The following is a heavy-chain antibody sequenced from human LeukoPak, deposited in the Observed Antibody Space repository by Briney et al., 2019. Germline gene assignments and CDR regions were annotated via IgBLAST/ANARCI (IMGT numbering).Heavy chain of an antibody. CDR1: GYTFTGYY. V-gene: IGHV1-2*02. CDR3: ARPVDSSGYYYDY. J-gene: IGHJ4*02. Sequence: ASVKVSCKASGYTFTGYYMHWVRQAPGQGLEWMGWINPNSGGTNYAQKFQGRVTMTRDTSISTAYLQWSSLKASDTAMYYCARPVDSSGYYYDYWGQGTLVTVSS. D-gene: IGHD3-22*01. CDR2: INPNSGGT.